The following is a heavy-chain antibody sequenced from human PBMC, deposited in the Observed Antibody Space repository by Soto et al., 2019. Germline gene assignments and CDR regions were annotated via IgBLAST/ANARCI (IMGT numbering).Heavy chain of an antibody. CDR3: AKDRGRVLLWFGEEAFDP. CDR1: GFTFSSYG. V-gene: IGHV3-30*18. Sequence: QVQLVESGGGVVQPGRSLRLSCAASGFTFSSYGMHWVRQAPGKGLEWVAVISYDGSNKYYADSVKGRFTISRDNSKNTLYLQMNSLRAEDTAVYYCAKDRGRVLLWFGEEAFDPWGQGTLVTVSS. CDR2: ISYDGSNK. D-gene: IGHD3-10*01. J-gene: IGHJ5*02.